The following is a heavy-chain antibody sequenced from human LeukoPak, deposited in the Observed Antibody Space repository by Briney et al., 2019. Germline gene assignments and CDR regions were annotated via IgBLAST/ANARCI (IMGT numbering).Heavy chain of an antibody. CDR3: ASQSNYGSGRSYYYYYMDV. J-gene: IGHJ6*03. D-gene: IGHD3-10*01. CDR2: IYYSGST. Sequence: PSETLSLTCTVSGGSISSSSYYWGWIRQPPGKGLEWIGSIYYSGSTYYNPSLKSRVTISVDTSKNQFSLKLSSVTAADTAVYYCASQSNYGSGRSYYYYYMDVWGKGTTVTVSS. CDR1: GGSISSSSYY. V-gene: IGHV4-39*01.